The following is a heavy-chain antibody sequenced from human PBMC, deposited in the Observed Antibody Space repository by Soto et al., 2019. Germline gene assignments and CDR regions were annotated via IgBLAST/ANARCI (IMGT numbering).Heavy chain of an antibody. CDR2: ISAYNGNT. J-gene: IGHJ3*02. CDR1: GYTFTSYG. D-gene: IGHD3-10*01. CDR3: ARTQPQSVFGAFDI. V-gene: IGHV1-18*01. Sequence: RASVKVSCKASGYTFTSYGISWVRQAPGQGLEWMGWISAYNGNTNYAQKLQGRVTMTTDTSTSTAYMELRSLRSDDTAVYYCARTQPQSVFGAFDIWGQGTMVTVSS.